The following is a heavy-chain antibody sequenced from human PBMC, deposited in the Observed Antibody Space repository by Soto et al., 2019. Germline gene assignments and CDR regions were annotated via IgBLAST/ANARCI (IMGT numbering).Heavy chain of an antibody. CDR2: IYHSEST. J-gene: IGHJ5*02. V-gene: IGHV4-38-2*02. CDR3: ARDLPVAKGGFDP. Sequence: PTETLSLTCAVSGYSITSGYYWGWIREPPGKGLEWIGSIYHSESTYYNPSLKSRVTISVDTSKDQFSLKLNSVTAADTAVYYCARDLPVAKGGFDPWGQGTLVTVSS. CDR1: GYSITSGYY. D-gene: IGHD4-4*01.